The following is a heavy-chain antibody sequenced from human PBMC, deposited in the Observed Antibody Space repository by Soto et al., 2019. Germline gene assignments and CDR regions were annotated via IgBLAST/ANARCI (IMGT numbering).Heavy chain of an antibody. V-gene: IGHV3-33*01. CDR1: GFTFSNYG. CDR3: ARDVDGSSHYDRFDP. Sequence: QVQLVESGGGVVQPGRSLRLSCAASGFTFSNYGIHWVRQAPGKGLEWVAVIWYDGIKKYYADSVKGRFTTSRDTSKNMVYLQVNSLRTEDTALYYCARDVDGSSHYDRFDPWGQGTLVTVSS. D-gene: IGHD4-4*01. CDR2: IWYDGIKK. J-gene: IGHJ5*02.